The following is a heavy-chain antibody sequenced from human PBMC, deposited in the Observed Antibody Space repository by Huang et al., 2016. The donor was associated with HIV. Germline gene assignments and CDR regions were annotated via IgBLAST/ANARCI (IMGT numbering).Heavy chain of an antibody. D-gene: IGHD6-19*01. CDR2: ISYEGSNK. CDR1: GFTFSNYA. Sequence: QVQLVESGGGVVQPGRSLRLSCAASGFTFSNYARHWVRQAPGKGLEWWEVISYEGSNKYYTDSVKGRFTISRDNSKNALYLQMNSLRAEDTAVYYCARRAVAGIYYYYYMDVWGKGTTVTVSS. V-gene: IGHV3-30-3*01. CDR3: ARRAVAGIYYYYYMDV. J-gene: IGHJ6*03.